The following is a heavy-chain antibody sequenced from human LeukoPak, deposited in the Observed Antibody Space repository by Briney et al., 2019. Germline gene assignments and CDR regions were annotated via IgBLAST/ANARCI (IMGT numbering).Heavy chain of an antibody. Sequence: SVKVSCKASGGTFSSYAISGVRQAPGQGLEWMGRIIPIFGTANYAQKFQGRVTITADKSTSTAYMELSSLRSEDTAVYYCARGREYYDSSGYYWSDYWGQGTLVTVFS. CDR3: ARGREYYDSSGYYWSDY. V-gene: IGHV1-69*06. J-gene: IGHJ4*02. CDR1: GGTFSSYA. D-gene: IGHD3-22*01. CDR2: IIPIFGTA.